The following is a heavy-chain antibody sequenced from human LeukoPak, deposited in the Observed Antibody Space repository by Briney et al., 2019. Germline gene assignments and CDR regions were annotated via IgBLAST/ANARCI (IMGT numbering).Heavy chain of an antibody. J-gene: IGHJ4*02. CDR3: ARDLSRIAAAGTGDY. D-gene: IGHD6-13*01. V-gene: IGHV3-21*01. CDR2: ISSSSSYI. CDR1: GFTVSSNY. Sequence: GGSLRLSCAASGFTVSSNYMSWVRQAPGKGLEWVSSISSSSSYIYYADSVKGRFTISRDNAKNSLYLQMNSLRAEDTAVYYCARDLSRIAAAGTGDYWGQGTLVTVSS.